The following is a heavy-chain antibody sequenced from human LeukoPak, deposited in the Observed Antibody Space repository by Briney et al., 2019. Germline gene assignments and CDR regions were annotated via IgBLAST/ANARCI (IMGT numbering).Heavy chain of an antibody. J-gene: IGHJ3*02. D-gene: IGHD4-17*01. V-gene: IGHV3-74*01. CDR2: INSDGSST. Sequence: GGSLRLSCAASGFTFSTYWMHWVRQAPGKGLVWVSRINSDGSSTTYADSVKGRFTISRDNAKNIPYLQMNSLRAEDTAVYYCATEETTMTDALDIWGQGTMVTVSS. CDR3: ATEETTMTDALDI. CDR1: GFTFSTYW.